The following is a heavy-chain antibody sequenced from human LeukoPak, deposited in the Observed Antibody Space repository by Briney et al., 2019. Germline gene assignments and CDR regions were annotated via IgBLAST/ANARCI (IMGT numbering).Heavy chain of an antibody. V-gene: IGHV3-23*01. D-gene: IGHD5-18*01. J-gene: IGHJ4*02. Sequence: GGSLRLSCAASGFTFSSYAMSWVRQAPGKGLEWVSAISGSGGSTYYADSVKGRFTISRDNSKNTLYLQMNSLRAEDTAVYYCAKDRGGIVDTAVVIPYWGQGTLVTVSS. CDR1: GFTFSSYA. CDR3: AKDRGGIVDTAVVIPY. CDR2: ISGSGGST.